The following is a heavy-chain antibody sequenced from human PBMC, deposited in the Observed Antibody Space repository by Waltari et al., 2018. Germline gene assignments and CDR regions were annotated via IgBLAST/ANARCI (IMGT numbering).Heavy chain of an antibody. Sequence: QVQLQESGPGLVKPSETLSLTCTVSGGSISSYYWSWIRQPPGKGLEWIGYIYYSGSTNSNPSLKSRVTISVDTSKNQFSLKLSSVTAADTAVYYCARMRSESTAFDYWGQGTLVTVSS. CDR1: GGSISSYY. J-gene: IGHJ4*02. CDR2: IYYSGST. CDR3: ARMRSESTAFDY. V-gene: IGHV4-59*01.